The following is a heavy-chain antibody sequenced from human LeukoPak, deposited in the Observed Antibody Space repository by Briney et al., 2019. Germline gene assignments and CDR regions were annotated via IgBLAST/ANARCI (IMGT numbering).Heavy chain of an antibody. CDR2: ISPSGDTT. CDR3: TRDPGGGYSPTWYEGLFKY. Sequence: GGSLRLSCAASGFLFRSYAMTCVRQAPGKGLQWVAAISPSGDTTYYADSVRGRFTVSRDNSNDILFLQVNTLRAEDTAVYFCTRDPGGGYSPTWYEGLFKYWGQGTLLSVYS. D-gene: IGHD5-18*01. V-gene: IGHV3-23*01. CDR1: GFLFRSYA. J-gene: IGHJ4*02.